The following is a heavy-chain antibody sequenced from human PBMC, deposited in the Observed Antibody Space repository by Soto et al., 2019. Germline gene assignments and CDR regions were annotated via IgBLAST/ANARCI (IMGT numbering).Heavy chain of an antibody. Sequence: DVQLVESGGGWVQPGRSLRLSCAASGFKFSDYWMSWVRQAPGKGLEWVGNIKHDTSEAHYADSVKCRFTITRDNIKNFLFLQMRDLRADDTASYYCARDGLLFSGPYRPSRFDYWGLGALVTVSS. J-gene: IGHJ4*02. V-gene: IGHV3-7*03. CDR3: ARDGLLFSGPYRPSRFDY. CDR1: GFKFSDYW. D-gene: IGHD3-16*02. CDR2: IKHDTSEA.